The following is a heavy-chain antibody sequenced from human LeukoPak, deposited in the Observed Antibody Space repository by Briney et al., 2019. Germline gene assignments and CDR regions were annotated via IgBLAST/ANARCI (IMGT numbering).Heavy chain of an antibody. Sequence: ASVKVSCKASGYTFTGYYMHWVRQAPGQGLEWMGWINPNSGGTNYAQKFQGRVTMTRDTSISTAYMELSRLRSDDTAVYYCARDGDSSGWYFIDYWGQGTLVTVSS. CDR3: ARDGDSSGWYFIDY. V-gene: IGHV1-2*02. CDR2: INPNSGGT. CDR1: GYTFTGYY. J-gene: IGHJ4*02. D-gene: IGHD6-19*01.